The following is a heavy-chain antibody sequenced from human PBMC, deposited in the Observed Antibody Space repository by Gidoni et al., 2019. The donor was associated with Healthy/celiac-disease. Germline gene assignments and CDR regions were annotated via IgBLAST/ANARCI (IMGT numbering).Heavy chain of an antibody. Sequence: EVQLVESGGGLVKPGGSLRLSCAASGFTFSAYTMNWVRQAPGKGLEWVSSISSSSSYIYYTDAVKGRFTISRDNAKNSLYLQMNSLRADDTAVYYCARDGLWMDGYSYDSSGYIDYWGQGTLVTVSS. J-gene: IGHJ4*02. CDR3: ARDGLWMDGYSYDSSGYIDY. D-gene: IGHD3-22*01. CDR2: ISSSSSYI. CDR1: GFTFSAYT. V-gene: IGHV3-21*01.